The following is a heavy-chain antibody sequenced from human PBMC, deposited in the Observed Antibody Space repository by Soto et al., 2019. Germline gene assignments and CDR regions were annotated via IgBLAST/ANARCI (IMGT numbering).Heavy chain of an antibody. CDR1: GFAFNKFG. D-gene: IGHD1-26*01. V-gene: IGHV3-30*18. CDR2: ISYAGSYQ. Sequence: QVQLVESGGGVVQPGTSLRLSCEASGFAFNKFGMHWVRQAPGKGLEWVAFISYAGSYQYYADYVQGRLTITRDNSMNTLNMQLNSLRREDTAVYYGAKGGEVGGVLGDHWGQGTMVTVSS. CDR3: AKGGEVGGVLGDH. J-gene: IGHJ4*02.